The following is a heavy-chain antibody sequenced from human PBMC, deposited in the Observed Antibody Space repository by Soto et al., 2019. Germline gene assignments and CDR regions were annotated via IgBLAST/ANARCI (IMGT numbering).Heavy chain of an antibody. CDR1: GYTFTSYG. CDR3: ARQESGSFWSGYYSSHNWFDP. D-gene: IGHD3-3*01. V-gene: IGHV1-18*01. Sequence: ASVKVSCKASGYTFTSYGISWVRQAPGQGLEWMGWISAYNGNTNYAQKLQGRVTMTTDTSTSTAYMELRSLRSDDTAVYYCARQESGSFWSGYYSSHNWFDPWGQGTLVTVSS. CDR2: ISAYNGNT. J-gene: IGHJ5*02.